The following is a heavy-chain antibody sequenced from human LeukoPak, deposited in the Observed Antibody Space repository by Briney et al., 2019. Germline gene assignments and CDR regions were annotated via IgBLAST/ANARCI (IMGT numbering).Heavy chain of an antibody. CDR3: AKDASSGWLRPFDY. CDR1: GFTFSSYG. Sequence: PGGSLRLSCAASGFTFSSYGMHWARQAPGEGMGWVAVITYDGSNKYYADSVKGRFTISRDNSKNTLYLQMNSLRAEDTAVYYCAKDASSGWLRPFDYWGQGTLVTVSS. D-gene: IGHD6-19*01. J-gene: IGHJ4*02. V-gene: IGHV3-30*18. CDR2: ITYDGSNK.